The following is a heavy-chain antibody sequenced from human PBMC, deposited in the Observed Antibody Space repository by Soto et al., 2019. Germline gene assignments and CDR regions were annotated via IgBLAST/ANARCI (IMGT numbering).Heavy chain of an antibody. D-gene: IGHD3-22*01. CDR3: AREGPYATSGPFDP. J-gene: IGHJ5*02. Sequence: GGSLRLSCAASGFTFSSYAMHWVRQAPGKGLEWVAVISYDGSNKYYADSVKGRFTISRDNSKNTLYLQMNSLRAEDTAVYYCAREGPYATSGPFDPWGQGTLVTVS. CDR1: GFTFSSYA. V-gene: IGHV3-30-3*01. CDR2: ISYDGSNK.